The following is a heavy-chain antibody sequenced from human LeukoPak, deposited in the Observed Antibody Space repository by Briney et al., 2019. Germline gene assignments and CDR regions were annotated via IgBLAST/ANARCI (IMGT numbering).Heavy chain of an antibody. J-gene: IGHJ6*04. Sequence: ASVKVSCKASGYTFTSYGISWVRQAPGQGLEWMGWISAYNGNTNYAQKLQGRVTMTRDTSISTAYMELSRLRSDDTAVYYCARVKRGLDYGMDVWGKGTTVIVSS. V-gene: IGHV1-18*01. CDR1: GYTFTSYG. CDR3: ARVKRGLDYGMDV. CDR2: ISAYNGNT. D-gene: IGHD6-19*01.